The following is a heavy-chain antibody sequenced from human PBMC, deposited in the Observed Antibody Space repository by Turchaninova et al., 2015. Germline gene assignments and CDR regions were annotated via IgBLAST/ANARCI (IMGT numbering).Heavy chain of an antibody. CDR1: GYSITRGYN. V-gene: IGHV4-38-2*01. CDR3: ARRGVGFGNPFDY. J-gene: IGHJ4*02. D-gene: IGHD3-16*01. CDR2: FHHSGST. Sequence: QVQLQESGPGLVRPSETLSLTCAVSGYSITRGYNWGWVRQPPGTGLEWIGTFHHSGSTYYSPSLKSRVTISVDMSNNQVSLKLSSVTATDTAMYYCARRGVGFGNPFDYWGQGTLVTVSS.